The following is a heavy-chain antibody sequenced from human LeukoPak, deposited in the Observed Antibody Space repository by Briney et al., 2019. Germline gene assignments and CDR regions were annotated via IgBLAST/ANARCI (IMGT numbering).Heavy chain of an antibody. V-gene: IGHV3-11*03. CDR2: ISSSSSYT. CDR3: ARCGPSNGVYSSFDY. Sequence: GGSLRLSCAASGFTISDYYMSWIRQPPGKGLEWVSSISSSSSYTNYADSVKGRFTISRDNAKNSLYLQMNSLRAEDTAVYYCARCGPSNGVYSSFDYWGQGTLVTVSS. CDR1: GFTISDYY. D-gene: IGHD4-17*01. J-gene: IGHJ4*02.